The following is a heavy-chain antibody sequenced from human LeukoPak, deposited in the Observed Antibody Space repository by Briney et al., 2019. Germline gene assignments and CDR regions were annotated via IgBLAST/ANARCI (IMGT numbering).Heavy chain of an antibody. CDR2: FVPEVGEDGGT. D-gene: IGHD3-22*01. Sequence: ASVKVSCKVSGNTLTELSMHWVRQTPGRGVEWVGGFVPEVGEDGGTIYAQIFQGRVTMTEDTSTDTAYMELSSLRSEDTGVYYCTTGHYYDSSGYPYNFDYWGQGTLVTVSS. CDR1: GNTLTELS. CDR3: TTGHYYDSSGYPYNFDY. V-gene: IGHV1-24*01. J-gene: IGHJ4*02.